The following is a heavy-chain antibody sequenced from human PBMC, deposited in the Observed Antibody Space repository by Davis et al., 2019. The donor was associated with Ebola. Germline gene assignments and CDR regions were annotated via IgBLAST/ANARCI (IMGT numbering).Heavy chain of an antibody. CDR3: ARLGYYYDSSGYYFYYFDY. CDR2: IRSKANSYAT. D-gene: IGHD3-22*01. V-gene: IGHV3-73*01. J-gene: IGHJ4*02. CDR1: GFTFSGSA. Sequence: GGSLRLSCAASGFTFSGSAMHWVRQASGKGLEWVGRIRSKANSYATAYAASVKGRFTISRDDSKNTAYLQMSSLKASDTAMYYCARLGYYYDSSGYYFYYFDYWGQGTLVTVSS.